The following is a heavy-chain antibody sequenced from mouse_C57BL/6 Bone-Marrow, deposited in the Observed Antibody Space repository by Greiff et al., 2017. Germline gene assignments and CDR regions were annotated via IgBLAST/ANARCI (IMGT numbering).Heavy chain of an antibody. D-gene: IGHD2-5*01. CDR2: ISSGSSTL. CDR3: GRKRRSNYWYFDV. J-gene: IGHJ1*03. Sequence: EVHLVESGGGLVKPGGSLKLSCAASGFTFSDYGMHWVRQAPEKGLEWVAYISSGSSTLYYADTVKGRFTISRDNAKNTLFLQMTSLRSEDTAMYYCGRKRRSNYWYFDVWGTGTTVTVSS. CDR1: GFTFSDYG. V-gene: IGHV5-17*01.